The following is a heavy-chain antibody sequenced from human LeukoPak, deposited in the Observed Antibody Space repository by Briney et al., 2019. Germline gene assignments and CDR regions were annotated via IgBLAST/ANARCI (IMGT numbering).Heavy chain of an antibody. V-gene: IGHV3-21*01. CDR1: GFTFSSYS. Sequence: GGSPRLSCAASGFTFSSYSMNWVRQAPGKGLEWVSSISSSSSYIYYADSVKGRFTISRDNAKNSLYLQMNSLRAEDTAVYYCAVDRDLNFDYWGQGTLVTVSS. CDR3: AVDRDLNFDY. J-gene: IGHJ4*02. D-gene: IGHD3-9*01. CDR2: ISSSSSYI.